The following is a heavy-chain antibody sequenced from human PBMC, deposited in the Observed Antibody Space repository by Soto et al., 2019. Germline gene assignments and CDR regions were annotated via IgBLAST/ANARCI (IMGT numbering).Heavy chain of an antibody. Sequence: SETLSLTCTVSGDSINSRDYYWSWIRQPPGKGLEWIGYIYYSGSTYYNPSLKSRVSISVSVDTSKNQLSLRLSSVTAADTALYYCARDRRFLLSRGGYYFYAMDVWGQGTTVTVSS. CDR3: ARDRRFLLSRGGYYFYAMDV. CDR1: GDSINSRDYY. D-gene: IGHD3-3*01. J-gene: IGHJ6*02. CDR2: IYYSGST. V-gene: IGHV4-31*03.